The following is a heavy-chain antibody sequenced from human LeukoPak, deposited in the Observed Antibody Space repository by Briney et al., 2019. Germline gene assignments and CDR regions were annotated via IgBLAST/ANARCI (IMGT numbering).Heavy chain of an antibody. CDR2: ISGTGDST. CDR3: TRDPGGGYSPTWYEELFKY. D-gene: IGHD5-18*01. V-gene: IGHV3-23*01. Sequence: GGSLRLSCAAFGFLFGSFAMTWVRQAPGKGLQWVAAISGTGDSTYYADSVRGRFTVSRDNSNDILYLQVNGLTAEDTAVYFCTRDPGGGYSPTWYEELFKYWGQGTLVSVYS. CDR1: GFLFGSFA. J-gene: IGHJ4*02.